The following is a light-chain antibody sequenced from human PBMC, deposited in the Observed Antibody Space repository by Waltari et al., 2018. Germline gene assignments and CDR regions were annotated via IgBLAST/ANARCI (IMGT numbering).Light chain of an antibody. V-gene: IGKV1-39*01. Sequence: DIQMTQSPSSLSASVGDRVTVTCRASQGMSGYLNWYQQKPGKPPKLLIPGAFLLQSGVPSRFDGSGSGTLFSLPISGLQPEDFATYYCQQSYITPRTFGQGTKVEIK. J-gene: IGKJ1*01. CDR2: GAF. CDR1: QGMSGY. CDR3: QQSYITPRT.